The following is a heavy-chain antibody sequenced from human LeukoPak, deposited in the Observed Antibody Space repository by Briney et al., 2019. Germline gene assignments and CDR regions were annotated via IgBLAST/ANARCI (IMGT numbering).Heavy chain of an antibody. CDR3: ARLTKVYYYYYMDV. J-gene: IGHJ6*03. CDR2: IKQDGSEK. V-gene: IGHV3-7*01. CDR1: GFTFSSYW. Sequence: GGSLRLSCAASGFTFSSYWMSWVRQAPGKGLEWVANIKQDGSEKYYVDSVKGRFTISRDNAKNSLYLQMNSLRAEDTAVYYCARLTKVYYYYYMDVWGKGTTVTVSS. D-gene: IGHD3-9*01.